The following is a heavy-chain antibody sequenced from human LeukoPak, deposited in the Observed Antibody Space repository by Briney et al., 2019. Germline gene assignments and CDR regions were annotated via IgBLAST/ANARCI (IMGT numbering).Heavy chain of an antibody. D-gene: IGHD2-2*01. V-gene: IGHV3-21*01. J-gene: IGHJ6*02. CDR1: GFTFSSYS. CDR3: ARDRSVVVVVPAALENYYYYGMDV. CDR2: ISSSSSYI. Sequence: GGSLRLSCAASGFTFSSYSMNWVRQAPGKGLEWVSSISSSSSYIYYADSVKGRFTISRDNAKNSLYLQMNSLRAEDTAVYYCARDRSVVVVVPAALENYYYYGMDVWGQGTTVTVSS.